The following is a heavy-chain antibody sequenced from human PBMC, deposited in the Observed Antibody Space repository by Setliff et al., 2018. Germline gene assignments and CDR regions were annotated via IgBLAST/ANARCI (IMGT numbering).Heavy chain of an antibody. J-gene: IGHJ5*02. V-gene: IGHV3-23*01. CDR1: GFTISGYA. Sequence: GESLKISCVGSGFTISGYAMTWVRQVPGKGLEWISSIKDSDYSTYYADSVKGRFTISRDNSKNTLYLQMNGLRAEDSALYYCARDPNGDYVGAFDPWGQGIAVTVSS. D-gene: IGHD4-17*01. CDR2: IKDSDYST. CDR3: ARDPNGDYVGAFDP.